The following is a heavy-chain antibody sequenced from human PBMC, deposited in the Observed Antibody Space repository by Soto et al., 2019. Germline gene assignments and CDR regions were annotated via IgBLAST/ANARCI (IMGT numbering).Heavy chain of an antibody. J-gene: IGHJ6*02. CDR2: IIPIFGTA. Sequence: ASVKVSCKASGGTFSSYAISWVRQAPGQGLEWMGGIIPIFGTANYAQKFQGRVTITADESTSTAYMELSSLRSEDTAVYYCARGHGDLDGDYYYYGMDVWGQGTTVTVSS. CDR3: ARGHGDLDGDYYYYGMDV. CDR1: GGTFSSYA. D-gene: IGHD4-17*01. V-gene: IGHV1-69*13.